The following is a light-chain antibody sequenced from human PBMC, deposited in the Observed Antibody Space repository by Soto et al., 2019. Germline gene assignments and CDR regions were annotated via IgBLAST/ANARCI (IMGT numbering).Light chain of an antibody. Sequence: DIQMTQSPSSLSASVGDRVTITCRASQSISIYLNWYQQKPGKAPKLLMYAASSLQSGVPSRFSGSGSGTDFTLTIASLQPEDSATYYCQQTYTTPSTTFGQGTRLEIK. V-gene: IGKV1-39*01. CDR3: QQTYTTPSTT. CDR1: QSISIY. CDR2: AAS. J-gene: IGKJ5*01.